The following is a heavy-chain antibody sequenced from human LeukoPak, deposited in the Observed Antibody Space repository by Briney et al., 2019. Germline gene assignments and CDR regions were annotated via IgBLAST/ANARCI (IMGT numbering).Heavy chain of an antibody. J-gene: IGHJ6*03. D-gene: IGHD5-18*01. Sequence: KTSETLSLTCTVSGGSISTGSYYWTWIRQPGGKGLDRIGRIYTSGSTNYNPSLKSRVTISVDTSKNQFSLKLTSVTAADTAVYYCARGGYSYVALYMDVWGKGTTVTVSS. CDR3: ARGGYSYVALYMDV. CDR1: GGSISTGSYY. CDR2: IYTSGST. V-gene: IGHV4-61*02.